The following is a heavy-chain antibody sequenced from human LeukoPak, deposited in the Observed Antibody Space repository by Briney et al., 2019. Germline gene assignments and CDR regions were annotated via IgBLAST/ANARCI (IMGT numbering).Heavy chain of an antibody. Sequence: GGSLRLSCAASGFSFSSYWMHWVRQAPGKGLVWVSRINSDGSSTSYADSVKGRFTISRDNAKNTLYLQMNSLRAEDTAVYYCARAAMSSGSYLGAPNYYYMDVWGKGTTVTISS. CDR3: ARAAMSSGSYLGAPNYYYMDV. J-gene: IGHJ6*03. CDR2: INSDGSST. CDR1: GFSFSSYW. D-gene: IGHD1-26*01. V-gene: IGHV3-74*01.